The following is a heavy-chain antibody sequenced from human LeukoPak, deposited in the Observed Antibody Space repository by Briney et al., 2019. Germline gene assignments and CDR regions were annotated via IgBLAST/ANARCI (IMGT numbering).Heavy chain of an antibody. Sequence: SVKVSCKASGGTFSSYAISWVRQAPGQGLEWMGRIIPILGIANYAQKFQGRVTITADKSTSTAYMELSSLRSEDTAVYYCARGPHIMITFGGVVDAFDIWGQGTMVTVSS. CDR1: GGTFSSYA. CDR3: ARGPHIMITFGGVVDAFDI. J-gene: IGHJ3*02. D-gene: IGHD3-16*01. V-gene: IGHV1-69*04. CDR2: IIPILGIA.